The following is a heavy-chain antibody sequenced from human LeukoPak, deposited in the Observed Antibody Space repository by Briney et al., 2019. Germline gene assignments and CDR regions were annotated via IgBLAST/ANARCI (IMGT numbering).Heavy chain of an antibody. Sequence: SETLSLTCAVYGGSFSGYYWSWIRQPPGKELEWIGEINHSGSTYYNPSLKSRVTISVDTSKNQFSLKLSSVTAADTAVYYCARRAPARYYYYYYMDVWGKGTTVTISS. D-gene: IGHD2-2*01. CDR2: INHSGST. CDR3: ARRAPARYYYYYYMDV. J-gene: IGHJ6*03. V-gene: IGHV4-34*01. CDR1: GGSFSGYY.